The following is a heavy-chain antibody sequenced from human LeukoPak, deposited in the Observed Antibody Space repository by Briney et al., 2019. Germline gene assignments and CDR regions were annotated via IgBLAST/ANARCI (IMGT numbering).Heavy chain of an antibody. CDR3: ARDRGGLLEFDY. CDR1: GGTFSSYA. V-gene: IGHV1-69*01. J-gene: IGHJ4*02. Sequence: GSSVKVSCKASGGTFSSYAISWVRQAPGQGLEWMGGISPIFGTANYAQKFQGRVTITADESTSTAYMELSSLRSEDTAVYYCARDRGGLLEFDYWGQGTLVTVSS. D-gene: IGHD1-26*01. CDR2: ISPIFGTA.